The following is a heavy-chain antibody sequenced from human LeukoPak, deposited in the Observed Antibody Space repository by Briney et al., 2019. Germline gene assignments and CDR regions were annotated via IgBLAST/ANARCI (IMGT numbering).Heavy chain of an antibody. CDR2: ISSSGSTI. D-gene: IGHD3-10*01. CDR3: ARVYYYGSGANYYYYMDV. CDR1: GFTFSSYE. V-gene: IGHV3-48*03. J-gene: IGHJ6*03. Sequence: HPGGSLRLSCAASGFTFSSYEMNWVRQAPGKGLEWVSYISSSGSTIYYADSVKGRFTISRDNAKNSLYLQMNSLRAEDTAVYYCARVYYYGSGANYYYYMDVWGKGTTVTISS.